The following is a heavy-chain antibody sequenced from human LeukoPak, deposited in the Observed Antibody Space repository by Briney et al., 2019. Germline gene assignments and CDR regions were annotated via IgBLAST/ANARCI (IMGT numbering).Heavy chain of an antibody. V-gene: IGHV3-49*04. D-gene: IGHD6-13*01. CDR1: GFIFGDYA. J-gene: IGHJ4*02. CDR2: IRSTAYGATT. Sequence: GGSLRLSCTASGFIFGDYAMSWVRQAPEKGLEWVAFIRSTAYGATTEYAASVKDRFTISRDDSKRIAYLQMNSLKTDDTAVYYCTRGVYQLLYYDYWGQGALVTVSS. CDR3: TRGVYQLLYYDY.